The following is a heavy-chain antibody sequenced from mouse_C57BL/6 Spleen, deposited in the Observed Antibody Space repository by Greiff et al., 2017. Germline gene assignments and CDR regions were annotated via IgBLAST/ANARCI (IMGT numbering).Heavy chain of an antibody. V-gene: IGHV1-15*01. CDR1: GYTFTDYE. J-gene: IGHJ2*01. D-gene: IGHD2-10*01. Sequence: QVQLQQSGAELVRPGASVTLSCKASGYTFTDYEMHWVKQTPVHGLEWIGAIDPETGGTAYNQKFKGKAILTADKSSSTAYMELRSLTSEDSAVYYCTRWGAYFQYYFDYWGQGTTLTVAS. CDR3: TRWGAYFQYYFDY. CDR2: IDPETGGT.